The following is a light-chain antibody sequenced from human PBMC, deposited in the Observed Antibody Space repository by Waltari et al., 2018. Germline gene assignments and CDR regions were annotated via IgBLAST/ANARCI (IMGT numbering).Light chain of an antibody. CDR1: SSNIGAGYD. V-gene: IGLV1-40*01. CDR3: QSYDSSLSASV. Sequence: QSVLTQPPSVSGAPGQTVTISCTGSSSNIGAGYDVHWYQQLPGTAPKLLIYGTMDGKTIPPSGVHDRFSRSKSGTSASLAFTGLQAEDEADYYCQSYDSSLSASVFGGGTKLTVL. CDR2: GKT. J-gene: IGLJ2*01.